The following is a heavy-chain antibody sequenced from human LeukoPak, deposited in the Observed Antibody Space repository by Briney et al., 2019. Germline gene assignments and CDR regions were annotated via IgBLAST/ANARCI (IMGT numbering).Heavy chain of an antibody. J-gene: IGHJ1*01. D-gene: IGHD3-22*01. V-gene: IGHV3-23*01. CDR3: AAPYYYDSSGYYSGSQYFQH. CDR1: GFTFSSYA. Sequence: GGSLRLSCAASGFTFSSYAMSWVRQAPGKGLEWVSAISGSGGSTYYADSVKGRFTISRDNSKNTLYLQMNSLRAEDTAVYYCAAPYYYDSSGYYSGSQYFQHWGQGTLVTVSS. CDR2: ISGSGGST.